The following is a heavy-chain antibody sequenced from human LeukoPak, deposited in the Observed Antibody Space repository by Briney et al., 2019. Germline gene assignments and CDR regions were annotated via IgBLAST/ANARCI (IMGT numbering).Heavy chain of an antibody. Sequence: PGGSLRLSCTPSGFTLRNYTMTWVRQAPGKGLEWVSSISSTSSYIYYSDSVTGRFTVSRDNAKESLSLQMNSLRAEDTAVYYCARVGYFDSSGYYFPIAFDIWGQGTMVTVAS. CDR2: ISSTSSYI. CDR1: GFTLRNYT. CDR3: ARVGYFDSSGYYFPIAFDI. J-gene: IGHJ3*02. V-gene: IGHV3-21*01. D-gene: IGHD3-22*01.